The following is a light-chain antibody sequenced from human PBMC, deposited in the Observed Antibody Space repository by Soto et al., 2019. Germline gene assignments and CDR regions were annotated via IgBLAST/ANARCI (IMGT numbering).Light chain of an antibody. CDR3: LQHNNSPRA. J-gene: IGKJ1*01. CDR1: QDIGKD. CDR2: AAS. Sequence: DIQMTQSPSSLSASVGDRVTITCRASQDIGKDLGWYQQRPGKAPKRLIYAASSLQSGVPSRFSGSGSGTEFILTISSLQPEDFATYYCLQHNNSPRAFGQGTKVEIK. V-gene: IGKV1-17*01.